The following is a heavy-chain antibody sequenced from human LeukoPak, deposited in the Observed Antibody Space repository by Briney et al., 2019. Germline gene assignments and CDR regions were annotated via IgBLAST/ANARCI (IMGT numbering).Heavy chain of an antibody. CDR2: IKEDGNEK. D-gene: IGHD3-10*01. CDR1: GFTFTSYW. Sequence: GGSLRLSCAASGFTFTSYWMSWVRQAPGKGLEWVANIKEDGNEKYYVDSVKGRFTISRDNAKNSVSLQMNSLRAEDTAVYYCARIYLKLASASWGQGTLVTVSS. CDR3: ARIYLKLASAS. V-gene: IGHV3-7*01. J-gene: IGHJ5*02.